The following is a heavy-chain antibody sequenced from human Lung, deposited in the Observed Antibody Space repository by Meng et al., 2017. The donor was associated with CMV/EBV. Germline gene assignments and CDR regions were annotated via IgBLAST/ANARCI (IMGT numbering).Heavy chain of an antibody. J-gene: IGHJ4*02. V-gene: IGHV3-7*01. Sequence: SCAASGFTFSTFAMSWVRQAPGKGLEWVANIKQDGSEKYYVDSVRGRFTISRDNAKSSLYLQMNGLRAEDTAVYYCARNPVTNRRGSHFDCWGQGTXVTGSS. CDR3: ARNPVTNRRGSHFDC. CDR2: IKQDGSEK. D-gene: IGHD4-17*01. CDR1: GFTFSTFA.